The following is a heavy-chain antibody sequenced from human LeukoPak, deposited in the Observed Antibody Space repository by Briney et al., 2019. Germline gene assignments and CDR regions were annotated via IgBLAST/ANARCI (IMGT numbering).Heavy chain of an antibody. CDR2: SYTSGST. V-gene: IGHV4-61*02. CDR1: GGSISSGSYY. CDR3: ARDRPAYYYDSSGYP. Sequence: SEPLSLTCTVSGGSISSGSYYWRWIRQPARKVLEWIGRSYTSGSTNYNPSLKSRVTISVDTSKNQFSLKLSSVTAADTAVYYCARDRPAYYYDSSGYPWGQGTLVTVSS. J-gene: IGHJ5*02. D-gene: IGHD3-22*01.